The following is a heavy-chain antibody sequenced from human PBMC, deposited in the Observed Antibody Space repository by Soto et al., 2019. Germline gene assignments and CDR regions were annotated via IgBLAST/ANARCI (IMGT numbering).Heavy chain of an antibody. V-gene: IGHV3-21*01. Sequence: EVQLVESGGGLVKPGGSLRLSCAASGFTFSSYSMNWVRQAPGKGLEWVSSISSSSSYIYYADSVKGRFTISRDNAKNALYTKMNRLRAEDTTVYYCARDRTDAAGKWADWFDPWGQGTLVTVSS. CDR2: ISSSSSYI. D-gene: IGHD6-19*01. J-gene: IGHJ5*02. CDR3: ARDRTDAAGKWADWFDP. CDR1: GFTFSSYS.